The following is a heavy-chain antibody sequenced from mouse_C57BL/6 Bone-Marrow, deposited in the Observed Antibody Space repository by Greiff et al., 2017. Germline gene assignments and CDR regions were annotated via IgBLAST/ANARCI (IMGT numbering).Heavy chain of an antibody. CDR2: IYPGSGST. CDR3: ARPPYYGNDEDYFDY. CDR1: GYTFTSYW. D-gene: IGHD2-9*01. V-gene: IGHV1-55*01. J-gene: IGHJ2*01. Sequence: QVQLQQPGAELVKPGASVKMSCKASGYTFTSYWITWVKQRPGQGLEWIGDIYPGSGSTNYNEKFKSKATLTVDTSSSTAYMQLSSLKSEDSAVYYCARPPYYGNDEDYFDYWGQGTTLTVSS.